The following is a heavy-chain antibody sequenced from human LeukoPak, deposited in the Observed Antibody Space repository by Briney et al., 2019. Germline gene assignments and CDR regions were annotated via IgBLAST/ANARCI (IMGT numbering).Heavy chain of an antibody. CDR2: IKQDGSEK. CDR3: AREEGGHLHPPFDY. V-gene: IGHV3-7*01. D-gene: IGHD2-15*01. J-gene: IGHJ4*02. CDR1: GGSISSHY. Sequence: ETLSLTCTVSGGSISSHYWSWVRQAPGKGLEWVANIKQDGSEKYYVDSVKGRFTISRDNAKNSLYLQMNSLRAEDTAVYYCAREEGGHLHPPFDYWGQGTLVTVSS.